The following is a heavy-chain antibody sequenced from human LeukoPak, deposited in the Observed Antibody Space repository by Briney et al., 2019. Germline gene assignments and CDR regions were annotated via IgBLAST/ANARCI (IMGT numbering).Heavy chain of an antibody. Sequence: SETLSLTCTVSGGSISSYYWSWIRQPPGEGLEWIGYIYTSGSTNYNPSLKSRVTISVDTSKNQFSLKLSSVTAADTAVYYCARQIVGATYCDYWGQGTLVTVSS. D-gene: IGHD1-26*01. CDR2: IYTSGST. CDR1: GGSISSYY. V-gene: IGHV4-4*09. J-gene: IGHJ4*02. CDR3: ARQIVGATYCDY.